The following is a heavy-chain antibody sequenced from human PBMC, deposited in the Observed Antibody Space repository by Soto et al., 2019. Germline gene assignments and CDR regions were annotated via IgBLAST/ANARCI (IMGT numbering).Heavy chain of an antibody. D-gene: IGHD3-22*01. J-gene: IGHJ4*02. CDR2: IYYSGST. V-gene: IGHV4-59*01. Sequence: VSGGSISSYYWSWIRQPPGKGLEWIGYIYYSGSTNYNPSLKSRVTISVDTSKNQFSLKLSSVTAADTAVYYCASDPSGYYGGGLDYWGQGTLVTVSS. CDR1: GGSISSYY. CDR3: ASDPSGYYGGGLDY.